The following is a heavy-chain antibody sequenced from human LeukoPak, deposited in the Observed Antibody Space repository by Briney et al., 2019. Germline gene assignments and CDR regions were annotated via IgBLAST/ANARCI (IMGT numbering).Heavy chain of an antibody. CDR1: GGSISSYY. Sequence: SETLSLTCTVSGGSISSYYWSWIRQPPGKGLEWIGYIYYSGSTNYNPSLKSRVTISVDTSKNQFSLNLNSVTSADTAVYHCARAEPSRPFDDWGQGTLVTVSS. J-gene: IGHJ4*02. CDR3: ARAEPSRPFDD. V-gene: IGHV4-59*01. CDR2: IYYSGST. D-gene: IGHD1-14*01.